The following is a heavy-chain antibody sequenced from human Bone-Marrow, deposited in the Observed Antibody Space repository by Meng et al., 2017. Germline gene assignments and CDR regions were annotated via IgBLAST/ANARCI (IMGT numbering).Heavy chain of an antibody. CDR2: IYHTGST. Sequence: QVQLQESGPGRGKRAGTLSRTGTGSGGSISGSSWWTWVRQPPGKGLEWIGEIYHTGSTNYNPSLKSRVTISVDKSKNQFSLKLSSVTAADTAVYYCARGYCSTTNCNWFDPWGQGTLVTVSS. V-gene: IGHV4-4*02. CDR3: ARGYCSTTNCNWFDP. D-gene: IGHD2-2*01. CDR1: GGSISGSSW. J-gene: IGHJ5*02.